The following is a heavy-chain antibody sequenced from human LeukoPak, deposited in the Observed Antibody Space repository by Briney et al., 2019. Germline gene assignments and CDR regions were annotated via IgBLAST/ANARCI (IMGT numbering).Heavy chain of an antibody. CDR3: AKESIVKSSGWYSPGAFDI. CDR2: ISGSGGST. D-gene: IGHD6-19*01. Sequence: QSGGSLRLSCAASGFTFSSYAMSWVRQAPGKGLEWVSAISGSGGSTYYADSVKGRFTISRDNSKNTLYLQMNSLRAEDTAVYYCAKESIVKSSGWYSPGAFDIWGQGTMVTVSS. J-gene: IGHJ3*02. CDR1: GFTFSSYA. V-gene: IGHV3-23*01.